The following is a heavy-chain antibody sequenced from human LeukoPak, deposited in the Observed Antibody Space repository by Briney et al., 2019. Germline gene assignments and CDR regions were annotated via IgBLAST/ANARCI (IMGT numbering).Heavy chain of an antibody. CDR2: IYTSGST. CDR1: GGSISSYY. V-gene: IGHV4-4*07. CDR3: ARAPSIAAADAFDI. Sequence: PSETLSLTCTVSGGSISSYYWSWIRQPAGKGLEWIGRIYTSGSTNYNPSLKSRVTMSVDTSKNQFSLKLSSVTAADTAVYYCARAPSIAAADAFDIWGQGTMVTVSS. J-gene: IGHJ3*02. D-gene: IGHD6-13*01.